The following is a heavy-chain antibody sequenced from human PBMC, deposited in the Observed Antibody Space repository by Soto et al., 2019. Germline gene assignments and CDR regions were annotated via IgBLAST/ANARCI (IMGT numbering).Heavy chain of an antibody. J-gene: IGHJ4*02. CDR2: IRSSGSAI. CDR3: AREDDTSGSGYFDY. Sequence: GGSLRLSCAVSGFTFSDYYMSWIRQAPGKGLQWVSNIRSSGSAIYYADSVKGRFTISRDNAENSLYLQMNSLRAEDTAVYYCAREDDTSGSGYFDYWGQGAMVTVYS. CDR1: GFTFSDYY. D-gene: IGHD3-22*01. V-gene: IGHV3-11*01.